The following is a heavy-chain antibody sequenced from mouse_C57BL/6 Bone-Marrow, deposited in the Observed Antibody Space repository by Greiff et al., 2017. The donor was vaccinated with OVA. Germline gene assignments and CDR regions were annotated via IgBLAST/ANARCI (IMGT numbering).Heavy chain of an antibody. CDR3: SRSVLQVLDY. D-gene: IGHD2-12*01. CDR2: IYPGGGYT. J-gene: IGHJ2*01. V-gene: IGHV1-63*01. CDR1: GYTFTNYW. Sequence: VQLQQSGAELVRPGTSVKMSCKASGYTFTNYWIGWAKQRPGHGLEWIGDIYPGGGYTNYNEKFKGKATLTADKSSSTAYMQFSSLTSEDSAIYYCSRSVLQVLDYWGQGTTLTVSS.